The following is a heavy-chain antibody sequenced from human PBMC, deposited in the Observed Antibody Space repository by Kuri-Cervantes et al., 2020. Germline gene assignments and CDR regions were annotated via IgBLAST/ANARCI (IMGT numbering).Heavy chain of an antibody. CDR1: GGTFSSYA. CDR2: IIPIFGTA. Sequence: SVKVSCKASGGTFSSYAISWVRQAPGQGLEWMGGIIPIFGTANYAQKFQGRVTITTDESTSTAYMELSSLRSEDTAVYYCARDRCNYYDSSGYYPSCYYYYMDVWGKGTTVTVSS. J-gene: IGHJ6*03. CDR3: ARDRCNYYDSSGYYPSCYYYYMDV. D-gene: IGHD3-22*01. V-gene: IGHV1-69*05.